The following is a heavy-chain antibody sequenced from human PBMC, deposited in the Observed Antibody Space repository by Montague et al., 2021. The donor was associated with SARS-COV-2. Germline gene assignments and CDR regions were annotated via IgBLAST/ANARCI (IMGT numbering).Heavy chain of an antibody. CDR1: GGSISSSSYY. Sequence: SETLSLNCTVSGGSISSSSYYWGWIRQPPGKGLEWIGSIYYSGSTYYNPSLKSRVTISVDTSKNQFSLKLSSVTAADTAEYYCARESGSGSYLVYWGQGTLVTVSS. CDR3: ARESGSGSYLVY. V-gene: IGHV4-39*01. CDR2: IYYSGST. D-gene: IGHD3-10*01. J-gene: IGHJ4*02.